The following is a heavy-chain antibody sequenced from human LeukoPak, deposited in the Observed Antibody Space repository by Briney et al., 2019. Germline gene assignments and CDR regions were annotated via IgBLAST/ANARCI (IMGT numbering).Heavy chain of an antibody. J-gene: IGHJ3*02. Sequence: PGRSLRLSCAASGFTFSSYAMHWVRQAPGKGLEWVAVISYDGSNKYYADSVKGRFTISRDNSKNTLYLQMNSLRAEGTAVYYCAREDYYDSSDPLTDAFDIWGQGTMVTVSS. CDR3: AREDYYDSSDPLTDAFDI. D-gene: IGHD3-22*01. V-gene: IGHV3-30*04. CDR1: GFTFSSYA. CDR2: ISYDGSNK.